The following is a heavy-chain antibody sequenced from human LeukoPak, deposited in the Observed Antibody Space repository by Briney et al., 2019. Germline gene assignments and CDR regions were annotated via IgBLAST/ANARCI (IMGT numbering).Heavy chain of an antibody. Sequence: GGSLRLSCAASGFTFSSYAMSWVRQAPGKGLEWVSLISGSGGSTYYADSVKGRFTISRDNSKNTLYLQMNSLRAEDTAVYYCAKFRRTYYYDSSGYNDYWGQGTLVTVSS. CDR2: ISGSGGST. CDR3: AKFRRTYYYDSSGYNDY. V-gene: IGHV3-23*01. D-gene: IGHD3-22*01. CDR1: GFTFSSYA. J-gene: IGHJ4*02.